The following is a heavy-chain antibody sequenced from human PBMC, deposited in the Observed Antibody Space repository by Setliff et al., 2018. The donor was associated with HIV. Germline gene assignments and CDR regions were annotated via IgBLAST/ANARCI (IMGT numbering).Heavy chain of an antibody. CDR2: INPTTGGT. CDR3: ARDHSGSLFDY. Sequence: ASVKVSCKASGYTFSDYSMHWVRQAPGQGLEWMGWINPTTGGTNYAQKFHDRVTMTRDSSNTTVYMEMSSLTSDDTAIYYCARDHSGSLFDYWDQGTLVTVSS. V-gene: IGHV1-2*02. D-gene: IGHD3-10*01. CDR1: GYTFSDYS. J-gene: IGHJ4*02.